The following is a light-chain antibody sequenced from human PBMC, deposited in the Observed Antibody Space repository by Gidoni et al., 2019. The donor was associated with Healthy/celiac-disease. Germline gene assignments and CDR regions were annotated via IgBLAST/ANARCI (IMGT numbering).Light chain of an antibody. CDR3: QQYNNWPPGRFT. V-gene: IGKV3-15*01. Sequence: ELVLTQSPATLSVSPGERATLSCRASQSVSINLAWYQQKPGQPPRLLIYGASTRPTGIPARFRGSGSGTEFTLTISSLQSEDFAVYYCQQYNNWPPGRFTFGPGTKVDIK. CDR1: QSVSIN. J-gene: IGKJ3*01. CDR2: GAS.